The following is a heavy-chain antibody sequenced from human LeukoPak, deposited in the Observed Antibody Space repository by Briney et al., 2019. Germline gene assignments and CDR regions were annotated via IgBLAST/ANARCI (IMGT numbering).Heavy chain of an antibody. CDR2: IYPSDSDT. J-gene: IGHJ4*02. D-gene: IGHD3-22*01. CDR3: ARISSDYYQIDY. CDR1: GYSFTSYW. V-gene: IGHV5-51*01. Sequence: GESLKISCKGSGYSFTSYWIGWVRQMPRKGLEWMGIIYPSDSDTRYRPSFQGQVTISADKSTSTAYLQWTSLKASDTAMYYCARISSDYYQIDYWGQGTLVTVSS.